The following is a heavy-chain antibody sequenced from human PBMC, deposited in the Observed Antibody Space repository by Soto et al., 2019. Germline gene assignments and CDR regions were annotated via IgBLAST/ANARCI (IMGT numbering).Heavy chain of an antibody. CDR2: IYSGGST. Sequence: GGSLRLSCAASGFTVSSNYMSWVRQAPGKGLEWVSVIYSGGSTYYADSVKGRFTISRHNSKNTLYLQMNSLRAEDTAVYYCARGRTAAYSAPRNYYYMDVWGKGTTVTVSS. J-gene: IGHJ6*03. CDR3: ARGRTAAYSAPRNYYYMDV. CDR1: GFTVSSNY. D-gene: IGHD6-13*01. V-gene: IGHV3-53*04.